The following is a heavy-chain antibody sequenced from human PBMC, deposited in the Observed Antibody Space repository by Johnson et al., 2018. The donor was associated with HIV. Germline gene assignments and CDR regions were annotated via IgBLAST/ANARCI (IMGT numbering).Heavy chain of an antibody. D-gene: IGHD3-22*01. CDR3: ARVGVDYYDRGATYQNAFDI. CDR1: GFTFSSYA. J-gene: IGHJ3*02. V-gene: IGHV3-30-3*01. CDR2: ISYDGNNK. Sequence: QVQLVESGGGVVQPGRSLRLSCAASGFTFSSYAIHWVRQAPGKGLEWVAVISYDGNNKYYADSEKGRFTISRYNSKNTLYLQMNSLRAEDMAVYYCARVGVDYYDRGATYQNAFDIWGQGTMVTVSS.